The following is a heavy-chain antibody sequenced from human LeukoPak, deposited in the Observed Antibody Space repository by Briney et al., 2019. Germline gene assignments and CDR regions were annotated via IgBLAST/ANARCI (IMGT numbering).Heavy chain of an antibody. V-gene: IGHV3-21*01. Sequence: GGSLRISCAASGFTFSSYGMNWVRQAPGKGLEWVSSISSTTNHIYYAASVKGRFTISRDNAKNSMYLQLNSLRAEDTAVYFCARISGSSTFDYWGQGTLVTVSS. CDR3: ARISGSSTFDY. J-gene: IGHJ4*02. D-gene: IGHD1-26*01. CDR1: GFTFSSYG. CDR2: ISSTTNHI.